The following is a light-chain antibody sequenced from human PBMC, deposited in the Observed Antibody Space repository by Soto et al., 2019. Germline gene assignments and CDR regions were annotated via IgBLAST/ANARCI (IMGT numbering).Light chain of an antibody. V-gene: IGLV1-44*01. CDR3: AAWDDTLNGLYV. Sequence: QSLLTQPPSASGTPGERVTISCSGSSSNIGSNTVSCYQHLPGTAPKLRIYSNNQRPSGVPDRFSGSKSGTSASLAISVLQSEDEADYFCAAWDDTLNGLYVFGTGTKVTV. CDR2: SNN. J-gene: IGLJ1*01. CDR1: SSNIGSNT.